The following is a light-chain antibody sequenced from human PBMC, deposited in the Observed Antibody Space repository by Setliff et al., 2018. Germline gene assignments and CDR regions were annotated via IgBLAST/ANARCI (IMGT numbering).Light chain of an antibody. V-gene: IGLV2-14*01. CDR2: EVS. J-gene: IGLJ1*01. CDR1: SSDIGDYNY. Sequence: QSVLTQPASVSGSPGQSITISCIGSSSDIGDYNYVSWYQHHPGKAPKLMIYEVSSRPSGTSDRFSGSKSGNAASLTISGLQAEDEADYYCTSYTASSTSIYVFGTGTKVTVL. CDR3: TSYTASSTSIYV.